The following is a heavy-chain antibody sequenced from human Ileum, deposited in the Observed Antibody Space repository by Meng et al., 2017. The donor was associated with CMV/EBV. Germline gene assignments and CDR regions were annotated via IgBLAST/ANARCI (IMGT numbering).Heavy chain of an antibody. J-gene: IGHJ4*02. Sequence: VSDGSISSGGFYLSWIRQHAGKGLEWIGYIYYTGTTSYNPSLKSRVTLSVDRSKNQFSLKMTSVTAADTAVYYCAGKDGYSSGLFDYWGQGTLVTVSS. CDR3: AGKDGYSSGLFDY. D-gene: IGHD5-24*01. V-gene: IGHV4-30-4*01. CDR2: IYYTGTT. CDR1: DGSISSGGFY.